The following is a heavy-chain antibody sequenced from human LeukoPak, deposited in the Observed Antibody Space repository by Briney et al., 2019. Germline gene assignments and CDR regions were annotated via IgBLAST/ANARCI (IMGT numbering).Heavy chain of an antibody. J-gene: IGHJ3*02. V-gene: IGHV3-30*18. D-gene: IGHD2-2*01. CDR3: AKDRRYGVVPAAMGAFDI. Sequence: PGGFLRLSCAASGFTFSSYGMHWVRQAPGKGLEWVAVISYDGSNKYYADSVKGRFTISRDNSKNTLYLQMNSLRAEDTAVYYCAKDRRYGVVPAAMGAFDIWGQGTMVTVSS. CDR2: ISYDGSNK. CDR1: GFTFSSYG.